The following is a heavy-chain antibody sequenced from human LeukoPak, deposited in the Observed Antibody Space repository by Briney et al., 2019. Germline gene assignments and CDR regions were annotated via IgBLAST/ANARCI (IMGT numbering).Heavy chain of an antibody. V-gene: IGHV3-74*01. CDR1: GFIFSSYW. J-gene: IGHJ4*02. CDR2: INSEGSSI. CDR3: ARDVRSSFDY. D-gene: IGHD3-10*01. Sequence: GGSLRLSCAASGFIFSSYWMHWVRQAPGKGLVWVSRINSEGSSINYADSVKGRFTISRDNAKNTLYLQMNSLRVEDTAVYYCARDVRSSFDYWGQGTLVTVSS.